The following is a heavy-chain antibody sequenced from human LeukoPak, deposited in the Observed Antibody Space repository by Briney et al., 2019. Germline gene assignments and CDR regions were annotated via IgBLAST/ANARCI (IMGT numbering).Heavy chain of an antibody. V-gene: IGHV4-39*07. Sequence: KDSETLSLTCTVSGGSISSSSYYWGWIRQPPGKGLEWIGSIYYSGSTYYNPSLKSRVTISVDTSKNQFSLKVSSVTAADTAVYYCARFYSSSSRELDYWGQGTLVTVSS. CDR3: ARFYSSSSRELDY. CDR2: IYYSGST. CDR1: GGSISSSSYY. D-gene: IGHD6-6*01. J-gene: IGHJ4*02.